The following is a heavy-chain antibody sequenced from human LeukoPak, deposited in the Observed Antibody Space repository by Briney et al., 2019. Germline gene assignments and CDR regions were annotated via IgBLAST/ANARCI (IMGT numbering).Heavy chain of an antibody. V-gene: IGHV3-7*01. Sequence: PSETLSLTCTVSGGSIRSGSYYWSWVRQAPGKGLEWVANIREDGGKQNYVDSVKGRFTISRDNAKSSVYLQLNSLRADDTAIYYCAKDIPGGGDDYWGQGTLVTVSS. J-gene: IGHJ4*02. CDR2: IREDGGKQ. CDR1: GGSIRSGSYY. D-gene: IGHD2-21*02. CDR3: AKDIPGGGDDY.